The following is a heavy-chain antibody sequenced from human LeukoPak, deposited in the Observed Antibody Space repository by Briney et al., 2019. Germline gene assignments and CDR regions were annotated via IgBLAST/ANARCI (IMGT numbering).Heavy chain of an antibody. CDR2: IIPILDLT. D-gene: IGHD1-1*01. CDR1: GGTFNHFG. V-gene: IGHV1-69*04. Sequence: GASVKVSCKASGGTFNHFGINWVRQAPGQGLEWMGRIIPILDLTKYAPKIQDGVTITADKSTSTAYMELNSLRSEDTAVYFCARDSGRPPTSFDYWGQGTLVTVSS. J-gene: IGHJ4*02. CDR3: ARDSGRPPTSFDY.